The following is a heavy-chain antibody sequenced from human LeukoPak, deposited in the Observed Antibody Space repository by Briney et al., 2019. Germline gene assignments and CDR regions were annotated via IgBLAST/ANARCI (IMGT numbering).Heavy chain of an antibody. CDR3: ARMFSGTYGGIDY. CDR1: GGSISNYY. J-gene: IGHJ4*02. D-gene: IGHD1-26*01. CDR2: IYSSGST. Sequence: SETLSLTCTVSGGSISNYYWSRIRQPAGEGLEWIGRIYSSGSTNYNPSLRSRVTMSVDTSRNQFSLKLSSVTAADTAGYYCARMFSGTYGGIDYWGQGTLVTVSS. V-gene: IGHV4-4*07.